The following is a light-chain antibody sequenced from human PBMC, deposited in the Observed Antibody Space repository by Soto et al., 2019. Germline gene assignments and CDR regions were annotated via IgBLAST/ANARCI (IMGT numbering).Light chain of an antibody. Sequence: DIQLTQSPSFLSASVGDRVTITCRASQGISSSLAWYQQKPGKAPELLIYGASTLQSGVPSRFGGSGSGTEFTLTISSLQPGDFATYYCQQLNTYPLTFGGGTKVEIK. CDR2: GAS. CDR1: QGISSS. V-gene: IGKV1-9*01. J-gene: IGKJ4*01. CDR3: QQLNTYPLT.